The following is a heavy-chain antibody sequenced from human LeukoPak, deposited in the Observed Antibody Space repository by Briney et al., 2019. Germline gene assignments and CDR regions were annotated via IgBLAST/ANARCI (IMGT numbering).Heavy chain of an antibody. Sequence: GGSLRLSCAASGFTFSSYGMHWVRQAPGKGLEWVAVISYDGSNKYYADSVKGRFTISRDNSKNTLYLQMNSLRAEDTAVYYCASRSSSWYGYYYYGMDVWGQGTTVTVSS. J-gene: IGHJ6*02. V-gene: IGHV3-30*03. CDR3: ASRSSSWYGYYYYGMDV. D-gene: IGHD6-13*01. CDR1: GFTFSSYG. CDR2: ISYDGSNK.